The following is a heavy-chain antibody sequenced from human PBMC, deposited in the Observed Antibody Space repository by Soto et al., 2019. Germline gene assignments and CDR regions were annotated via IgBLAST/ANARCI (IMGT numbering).Heavy chain of an antibody. Sequence: LRLSCAASGFIFSNYWMTWVRQAPGKGLEWVANIKQDGSEKYYLDSVKGRFTVSRDNAKASLDLHMDSLRAEDTAVYYCAREGRGVRGNWYFDLWGRGTLVTVSS. CDR1: GFIFSNYW. CDR2: IKQDGSEK. J-gene: IGHJ2*01. CDR3: AREGRGVRGNWYFDL. V-gene: IGHV3-7*03. D-gene: IGHD3-10*01.